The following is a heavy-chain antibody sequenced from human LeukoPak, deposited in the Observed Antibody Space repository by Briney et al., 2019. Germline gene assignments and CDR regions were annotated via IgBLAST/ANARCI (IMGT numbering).Heavy chain of an antibody. V-gene: IGHV3-7*03. J-gene: IGHJ4*02. D-gene: IGHD6-19*01. CDR3: AKDNRRHYTSGPNPDSLH. Sequence: LPGGSLRLSCTASGFTFSNFWMGWVRQAPGKGLEWVANIKQDETEKFYLGSVKGRFTISRDNAKNSLYLQMNSLRVEDTAFYYCAKDNRRHYTSGPNPDSLHWGQGALVTVSS. CDR2: IKQDETEK. CDR1: GFTFSNFW.